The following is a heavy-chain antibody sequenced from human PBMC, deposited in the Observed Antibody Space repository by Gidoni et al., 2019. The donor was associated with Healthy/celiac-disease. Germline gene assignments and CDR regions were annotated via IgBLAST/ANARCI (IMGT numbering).Heavy chain of an antibody. D-gene: IGHD4-17*01. J-gene: IGHJ4*02. V-gene: IGHV3-9*01. CDR3: AKGGLYGDYPHHFDY. CDR2: ISWNSGSI. Sequence: EVQLVESGGGLVQPGRSLRLSCAASGITFDAYAMHWVRQAPGKGLEWVSGISWNSGSIGYADSVKGRFTISRDNAKNSLYLQMNSLRAEDTALYYCAKGGLYGDYPHHFDYWGQGTLVTVSS. CDR1: GITFDAYA.